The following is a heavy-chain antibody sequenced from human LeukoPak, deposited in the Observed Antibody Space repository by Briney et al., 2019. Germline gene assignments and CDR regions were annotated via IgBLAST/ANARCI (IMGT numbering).Heavy chain of an antibody. Sequence: ASVKVSCKASGGTFSSYAISWVRQAPGQGLEWMGGIIPIFGTANYAQKFQGRVTITTDESTSTAYMELSSLRSEDTAVYYCTTYYYDSSGYSNWFDPWGQGTLVTVSS. D-gene: IGHD3-22*01. V-gene: IGHV1-69*05. J-gene: IGHJ5*02. CDR1: GGTFSSYA. CDR3: TTYYYDSSGYSNWFDP. CDR2: IIPIFGTA.